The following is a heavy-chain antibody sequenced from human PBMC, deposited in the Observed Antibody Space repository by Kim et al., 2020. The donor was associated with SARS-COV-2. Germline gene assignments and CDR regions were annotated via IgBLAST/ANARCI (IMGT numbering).Heavy chain of an antibody. D-gene: IGHD3-9*01. J-gene: IGHJ6*02. CDR1: VFTFTTYA. CDR2: IASTGDT. V-gene: IGHV3-13*04. Sequence: GGSLRLSCASSVFTFTTYAMHWVRQVAGKGLEWVAVIASTGDTYYADSVKGRFTISREDANKSLYLQMNSLTAGDTAVYYCARGGGGDILTGYHRPYYYYGMDVWGQGTTVTVSS. CDR3: ARGGGGDILTGYHRPYYYYGMDV.